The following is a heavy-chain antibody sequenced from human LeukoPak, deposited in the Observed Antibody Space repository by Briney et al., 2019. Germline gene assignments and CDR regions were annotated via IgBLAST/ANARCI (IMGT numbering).Heavy chain of an antibody. V-gene: IGHV1-69*04. CDR1: GGTFSSYT. D-gene: IGHD3-10*01. Sequence: SVKVSCKASGGTFSSYTISWVRQAPGQGLEWMGRIIPILGIANYAQKFQGRVTITADKSTSTAYMELSSLRSEDTALYYCAKDMDTLVRGVIFNWGQGTLVTVSS. CDR2: IIPILGIA. CDR3: AKDMDTLVRGVIFN. J-gene: IGHJ4*02.